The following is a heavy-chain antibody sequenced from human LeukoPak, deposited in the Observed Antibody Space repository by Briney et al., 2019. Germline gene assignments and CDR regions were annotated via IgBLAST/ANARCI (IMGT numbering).Heavy chain of an antibody. D-gene: IGHD5-24*01. CDR3: AKMATITSPHLDY. CDR1: GFTFSSFA. J-gene: IGHJ4*02. Sequence: PGGSLRLSCAASGFTFSSFAMSWVRQAPGKGLEWVSAISGSGVRTYYADSEKGRFTISRDNSKNTLYLQMNSLRTEDTAVYYCAKMATITSPHLDYWGQGTLVTVSS. CDR2: ISGSGVRT. V-gene: IGHV3-23*01.